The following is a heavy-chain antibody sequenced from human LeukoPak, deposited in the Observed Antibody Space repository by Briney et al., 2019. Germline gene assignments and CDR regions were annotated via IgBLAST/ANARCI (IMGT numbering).Heavy chain of an antibody. CDR2: IYSDNT. Sequence: GGSLRLSCAASGFTFSSYSMNWVRQAPGKGLEWVSFIYSDNTHYSDSVKGRFTVSRDNSNNRLYLQMSGLTAADTAVYYCAKDRSIGTYYTFDHWGQGTLVTVSS. D-gene: IGHD1-26*01. J-gene: IGHJ4*02. CDR1: GFTFSSYS. V-gene: IGHV3-23*03. CDR3: AKDRSIGTYYTFDH.